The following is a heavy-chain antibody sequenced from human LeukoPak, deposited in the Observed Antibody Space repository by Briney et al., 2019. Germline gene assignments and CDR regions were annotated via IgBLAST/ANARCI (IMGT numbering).Heavy chain of an antibody. Sequence: GGSLRLSCAASGFTVSSNYMSWVRQAPGKGLEWVSVIYSGGSTYYADSVKGRFTISRDNAKNSLYLQMNSLRAEDTAVYYCARVSSYDSTFYYYYYGMDVWGQGTTVTVSS. CDR1: GFTVSSNY. D-gene: IGHD2-2*01. CDR2: IYSGGST. CDR3: ARVSSYDSTFYYYYYGMDV. J-gene: IGHJ6*02. V-gene: IGHV3-53*01.